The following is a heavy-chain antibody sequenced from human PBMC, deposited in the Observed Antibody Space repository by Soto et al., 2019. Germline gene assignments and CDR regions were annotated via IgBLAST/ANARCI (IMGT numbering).Heavy chain of an antibody. CDR3: VRQEGYSSGWYGFPSI. CDR2: IDPSDSYT. D-gene: IGHD6-19*01. J-gene: IGHJ4*03. V-gene: IGHV5-10-1*01. Sequence: GESLKISCKGSGYSFTSYWISWVRQMPGKGLEWMGRIDPSDSYTNYSPSCQGHVTILVDKSNTTAYLQLSSLKTSDTAIYYCVRQEGYSSGWYGFPSIWGQGTLVTVSS. CDR1: GYSFTSYW.